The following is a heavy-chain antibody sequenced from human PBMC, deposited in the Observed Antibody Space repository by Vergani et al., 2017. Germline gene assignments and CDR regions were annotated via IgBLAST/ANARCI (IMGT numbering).Heavy chain of an antibody. CDR1: GYSLTELT. V-gene: IGHV1-24*01. CDR2: FDPEHGEV. Sequence: QVQLVQSGSEVRKPGASVKVSCQVSGYSLTELTIHWVRQAPGKGLEWMGGFDPEHGEVTFAHHIQGRVTMTEDRSTDTAYMELSSLRAEDTALYYFAIVTDYYDRRGYYLDYWREGTLVTVSS. CDR3: AIVTDYYDRRGYYLDY. J-gene: IGHJ4*02. D-gene: IGHD3-22*01.